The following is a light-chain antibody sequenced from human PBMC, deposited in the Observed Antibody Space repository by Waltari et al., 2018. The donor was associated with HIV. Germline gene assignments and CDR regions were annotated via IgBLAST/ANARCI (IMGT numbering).Light chain of an antibody. J-gene: IGLJ2*01. CDR1: SSDVGGHKY. CDR3: GSYAGSTVI. Sequence: QSALTQPPSASGSPGQSVTISCTGTSSDVGGHKYVSWYQQHPGQAPKLIIYEVSKRPSGVPDRFSGSKSGNSDSLTVAGLQADDEADFYGGSYAGSTVIIGVGTKLT. V-gene: IGLV2-8*01. CDR2: EVS.